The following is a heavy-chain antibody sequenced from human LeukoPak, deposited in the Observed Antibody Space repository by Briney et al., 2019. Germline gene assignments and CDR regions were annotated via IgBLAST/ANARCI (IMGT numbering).Heavy chain of an antibody. V-gene: IGHV1-69*01. CDR1: GGTFSSYA. CDR3: ATIESTILSSHFDY. CDR2: IIPIFGTA. Sequence: SVKVSCKASGGTFSSYAISWVRQAPGQGLEWMGGIIPIFGTANYAQKFQGRVTITADESTSTAYMELSSLRSEDTAVYYCATIESTILSSHFDYWGQGTLVTVSS. D-gene: IGHD3-3*01. J-gene: IGHJ4*02.